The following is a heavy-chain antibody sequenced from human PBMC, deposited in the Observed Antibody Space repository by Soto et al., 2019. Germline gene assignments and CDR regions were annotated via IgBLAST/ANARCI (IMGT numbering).Heavy chain of an antibody. D-gene: IGHD3-22*01. J-gene: IGHJ4*02. CDR3: TTDLPRYYYDSSGYQVVFFDY. CDR1: GFTFSNAW. CDR2: IKSKTDGGTT. V-gene: IGHV3-15*07. Sequence: EVQLVESGGGLVKPGGSLRLSCAASGFTFSNAWMNWVRQAPGKGLEWVGRIKSKTDGGTTDYAAPVKGRFTISRDDSKNTLYLQMNSLKTEDTAVYYCTTDLPRYYYDSSGYQVVFFDYWGQGTLVTVSS.